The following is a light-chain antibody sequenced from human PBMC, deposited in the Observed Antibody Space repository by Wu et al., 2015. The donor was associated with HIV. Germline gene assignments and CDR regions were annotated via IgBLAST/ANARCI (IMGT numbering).Light chain of an antibody. J-gene: IGKJ4*01. CDR2: GAS. V-gene: IGKV3-15*01. CDR1: QSVSSN. Sequence: EIVMTQSPATLSVSAGERATLSCRASQSVSSNLVWYQEKPGQAPRLLIYGASTRATGIPARFSGSGSGPEFTLTISSLQSEDFAVYYCQQYNNWLTFGGGTKVEIK. CDR3: QQYNNWLT.